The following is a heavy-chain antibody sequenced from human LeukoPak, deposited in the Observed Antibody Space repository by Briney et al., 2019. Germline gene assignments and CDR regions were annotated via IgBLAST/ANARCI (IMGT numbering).Heavy chain of an antibody. CDR2: INHSGST. D-gene: IGHD4-23*01. CDR3: ARDAGGNYYYYYMDV. J-gene: IGHJ6*03. V-gene: IGHV4-34*01. CDR1: GGSFSGYY. Sequence: SETLSLTCAVYGGSFSGYYWSWIRQPPGKGLEWIGEINHSGSTNYNPSLKSRVTMSVDTSKNQFSLKLSSVTAADTAVYYCARDAGGNYYYYYMDVWGKGTTVTVSS.